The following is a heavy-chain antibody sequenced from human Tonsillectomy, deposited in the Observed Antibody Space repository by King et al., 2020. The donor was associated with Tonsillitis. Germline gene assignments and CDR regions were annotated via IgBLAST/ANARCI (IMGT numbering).Heavy chain of an antibody. J-gene: IGHJ3*01. V-gene: IGHV3-23*04. D-gene: IGHD1-26*01. Sequence: VQLVESGGGLVQPGGSLRLSCAASGFTFSSYAMSWVRQAPGKGLEWVSTLSGSGSSTYYADSVKGRLTISRDNSKNTLYLQMSSLRAEDTAVYYCARASGGLSGSYPLYAFDVWGQGTMVTVS. CDR3: ARASGGLSGSYPLYAFDV. CDR2: LSGSGSST. CDR1: GFTFSSYA.